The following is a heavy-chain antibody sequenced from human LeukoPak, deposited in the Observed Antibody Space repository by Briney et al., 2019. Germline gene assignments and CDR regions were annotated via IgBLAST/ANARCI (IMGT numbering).Heavy chain of an antibody. CDR3: ARAGVGYTYGGLGY. Sequence: WGSLRLSCAASGFTVSSNYMSWVRQAPGKGLECVSVIYSGGNTYYADSVKGRFTISRDNSKNTLYLQMNSLRAEDTAVYYCARAGVGYTYGGLGYWGQGTLVTVSS. CDR2: IYSGGNT. D-gene: IGHD5-18*01. J-gene: IGHJ4*02. V-gene: IGHV3-66*01. CDR1: GFTVSSNY.